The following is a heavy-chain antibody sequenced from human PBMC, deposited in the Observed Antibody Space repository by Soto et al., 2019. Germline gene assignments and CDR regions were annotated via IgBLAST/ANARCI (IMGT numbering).Heavy chain of an antibody. J-gene: IGHJ6*03. D-gene: IGHD6-19*01. CDR1: GYSFTNYG. Sequence: QDQLVQSGVEVKKPGASVKVSCKASGYSFTNYGITWVRQAPGQGFEGMGWISADNGNTNYAQKYQGRVTMTTDASTSTAYLELRSLRSDDTAVYYCARDRGVAPPVAGNTHYYYYMDVWGKGTTVTVSS. V-gene: IGHV1-18*01. CDR2: ISADNGNT. CDR3: ARDRGVAPPVAGNTHYYYYMDV.